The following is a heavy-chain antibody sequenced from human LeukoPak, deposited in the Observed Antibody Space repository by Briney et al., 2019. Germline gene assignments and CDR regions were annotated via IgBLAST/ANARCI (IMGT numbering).Heavy chain of an antibody. CDR3: ATVYSSSPLRPMDV. Sequence: GGSLRLSCAASGFTFSSSAMSWVRQVPGKGLEWVSAISGSGGGTYYVDSVKGRFTISRDNSKNTLYLQMNSLRAEDTAVYYCATVYSSSPLRPMDVWGQGTRSPSP. D-gene: IGHD2-2*01. J-gene: IGHJ6*02. CDR2: ISGSGGGT. CDR1: GFTFSSSA. V-gene: IGHV3-23*01.